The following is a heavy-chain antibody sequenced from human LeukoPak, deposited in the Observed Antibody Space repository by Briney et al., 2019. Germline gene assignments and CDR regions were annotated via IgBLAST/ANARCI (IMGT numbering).Heavy chain of an antibody. J-gene: IGHJ4*02. D-gene: IGHD6-6*01. CDR2: ISSSGSTI. Sequence: GGSLRLSCAASGFTFSSYEMNWVRQAPGKGLEWVSYISSSGSTIYHADSVKGRFTISRDNAKNSLYLQMNSLRAEDTALYYCAREERAARRGFDYWGQGTLVTVSS. CDR3: AREERAARRGFDY. V-gene: IGHV3-48*03. CDR1: GFTFSSYE.